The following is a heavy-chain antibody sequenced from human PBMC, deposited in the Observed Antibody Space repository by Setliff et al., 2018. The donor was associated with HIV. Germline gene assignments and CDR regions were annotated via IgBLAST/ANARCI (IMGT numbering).Heavy chain of an antibody. J-gene: IGHJ6*02. D-gene: IGHD3-10*01. CDR1: GYTFTSYY. CDR3: AAGQITMIRGAPYYYHYGVDV. Sequence: ASVKVSCKASGYTFTSYYMYWVRQAPGQGLEWMGIINPSGGSTSYQQKFQGRVTMTRDTSTSTVYMELSSLRSEDAAVYYCAAGQITMIRGAPYYYHYGVDVWGQGTTVTVSS. V-gene: IGHV1-46*01. CDR2: INPSGGST.